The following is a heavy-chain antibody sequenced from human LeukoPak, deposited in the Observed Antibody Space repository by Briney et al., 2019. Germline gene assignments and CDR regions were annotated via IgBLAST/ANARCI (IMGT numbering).Heavy chain of an antibody. CDR1: GGTFSSYA. Sequence: SVKVSCKASGGTFSSYAISWVRQAPGQGLEWMGGIIPIFGTANYAQKFQGRVTITADESTSTAYMELSSLRSEDTAVYYCARVRARVLMVYAIPGHFDYWGQGTLVTVSS. CDR3: ARVRARVLMVYAIPGHFDY. J-gene: IGHJ4*02. V-gene: IGHV1-69*13. D-gene: IGHD2-8*01. CDR2: IIPIFGTA.